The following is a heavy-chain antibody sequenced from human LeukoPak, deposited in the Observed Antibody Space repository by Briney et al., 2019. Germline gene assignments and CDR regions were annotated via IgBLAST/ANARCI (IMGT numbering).Heavy chain of an antibody. CDR3: ARHVYGKGMYV. Sequence: SEPLSLTSTVSGDSLSGYYWGWIRQPPGKGLECLGYIYSSGGTAYNPSLKSRLTISIDTSKNQFSLTLTSVTAADTAIYYCARHVYGKGMYVWGKGTTVTVSS. D-gene: IGHD4-17*01. J-gene: IGHJ6*04. V-gene: IGHV4-59*08. CDR1: GDSLSGYY. CDR2: IYSSGGT.